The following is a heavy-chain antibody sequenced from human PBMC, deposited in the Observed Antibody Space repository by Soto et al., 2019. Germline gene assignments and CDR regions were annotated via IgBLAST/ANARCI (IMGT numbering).Heavy chain of an antibody. Sequence: GGSLRLSCAASGFTFSSYGMHWVRQAPGKGLEWVAVISYDGSNKYYADSVKGRFTISRDNSKNTLYLQMNSLRAGDTAVYYCAKGFRIADYYDSSGYYWGQGTLVTVSS. CDR2: ISYDGSNK. CDR3: AKGFRIADYYDSSGYY. CDR1: GFTFSSYG. J-gene: IGHJ4*02. V-gene: IGHV3-30*18. D-gene: IGHD3-22*01.